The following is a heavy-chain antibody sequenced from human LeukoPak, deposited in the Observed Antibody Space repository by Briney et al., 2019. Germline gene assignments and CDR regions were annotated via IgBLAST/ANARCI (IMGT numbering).Heavy chain of an antibody. Sequence: ASVKVSCKASGYTFTSYGISWVRQAPGQGLEWMGWISAYNGNTNYAQKLQGRVTITADESTSTAYMELSSLRSEDTAVYYCARGPEFGDSRKHYYMDVWGKGTTVTASS. V-gene: IGHV1-18*01. J-gene: IGHJ6*03. D-gene: IGHD3-10*01. CDR2: ISAYNGNT. CDR1: GYTFTSYG. CDR3: ARGPEFGDSRKHYYMDV.